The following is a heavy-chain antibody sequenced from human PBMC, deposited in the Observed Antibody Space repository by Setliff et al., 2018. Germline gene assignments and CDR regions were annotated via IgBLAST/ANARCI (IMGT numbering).Heavy chain of an antibody. CDR3: ARGGPRIAVAGRRSGYNWFDP. D-gene: IGHD6-19*01. CDR2: IYYSGST. J-gene: IGHJ5*02. V-gene: IGHV4-34*01. CDR1: GGSFSAYY. Sequence: PSETLSLTCAVYGGSFSAYYWSWVRQPPGKGLEWIGSIYYSGSTYYNPSLKSRVTISVDTSKNQFSLKLSSVTAADTAVYYCARGGPRIAVAGRRSGYNWFDPWGQGTLVTVSS.